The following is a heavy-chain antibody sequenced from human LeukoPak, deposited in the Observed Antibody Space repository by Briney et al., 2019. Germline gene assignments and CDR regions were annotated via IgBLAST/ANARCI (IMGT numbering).Heavy chain of an antibody. Sequence: GASVKVSCKASGYTFTSYGISWVRQAPRQGLEWMGWISAYNGNTNYAQKLQGRVTMTTDTSTSTAYMELRSLRSDDTAVYYCARGALTVPAAALTTYYYYYMDVWGKGTTVTVSS. V-gene: IGHV1-18*01. CDR1: GYTFTSYG. CDR2: ISAYNGNT. CDR3: ARGALTVPAAALTTYYYYYMDV. J-gene: IGHJ6*03. D-gene: IGHD2-2*01.